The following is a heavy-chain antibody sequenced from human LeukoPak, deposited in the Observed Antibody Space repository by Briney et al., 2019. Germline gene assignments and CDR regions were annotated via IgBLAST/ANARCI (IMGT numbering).Heavy chain of an antibody. Sequence: SETLSLTCTVSGGAISSYYWSWIRQPPGKGLEWIGYISYSGSTNYNPSLKSRVAISVDTSKNQFSLRLRSVTAPDTALSYCVRGVRSWGRKGLDHWGQGTLVSVSS. CDR2: ISYSGST. D-gene: IGHD3-16*01. CDR3: VRGVRSWGRKGLDH. J-gene: IGHJ4*02. CDR1: GGAISSYY. V-gene: IGHV4-59*12.